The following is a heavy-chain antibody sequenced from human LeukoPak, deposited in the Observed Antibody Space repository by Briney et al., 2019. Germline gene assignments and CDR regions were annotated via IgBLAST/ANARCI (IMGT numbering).Heavy chain of an antibody. Sequence: SETLSLTRAVYGGSFSGYYWTWIRQTPEKGLEWIGEMNPSGSTNYNPSLKSRVTISVDTSKNQFSLELSSVTAADTAVYYCARGRQDVTMIVVVMTAVSYYLDVWGKGTTVTVS. CDR3: ARGRQDVTMIVVVMTAVSYYLDV. D-gene: IGHD3-22*01. V-gene: IGHV4-34*01. CDR1: GGSFSGYY. J-gene: IGHJ6*03. CDR2: MNPSGST.